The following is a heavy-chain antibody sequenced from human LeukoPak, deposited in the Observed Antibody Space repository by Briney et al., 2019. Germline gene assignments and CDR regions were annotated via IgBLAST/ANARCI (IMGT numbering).Heavy chain of an antibody. CDR1: GFTFSSYV. J-gene: IGHJ3*02. Sequence: GGSLRLSCAASGFTFSSYVMHWVRQAPGKGLEWVAFIRYDGSNKYYADSVKVRFTISRDNSKNTLYLQMNSLRADDTAVYYCAKNTIVGATVDAFDIWGQGTMVTVSS. CDR3: AKNTIVGATVDAFDI. V-gene: IGHV3-30*02. D-gene: IGHD1-26*01. CDR2: IRYDGSNK.